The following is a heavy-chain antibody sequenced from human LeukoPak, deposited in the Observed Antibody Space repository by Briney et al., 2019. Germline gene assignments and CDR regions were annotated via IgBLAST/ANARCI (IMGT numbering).Heavy chain of an antibody. CDR2: IIPIFGTA. CDR3: ARDLFSAVTDATYYFDY. J-gene: IGHJ4*02. D-gene: IGHD4-17*01. V-gene: IGHV1-69*13. Sequence: SVKVSCKASGGTFSSYAISWVRQAPGQGLEWMGGIIPIFGTANYAQKFQGRVTITADESTSTAYMELSSLRSEDTAVYYCARDLFSAVTDATYYFDYWGRGTLVTVSS. CDR1: GGTFSSYA.